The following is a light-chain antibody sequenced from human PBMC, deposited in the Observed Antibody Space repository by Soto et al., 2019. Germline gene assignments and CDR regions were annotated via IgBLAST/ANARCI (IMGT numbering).Light chain of an antibody. V-gene: IGLV2-14*01. CDR2: EVS. Sequence: QSALTQPACVSLSPGQSITISCTGTSSDVGGYNYVSWYQQHPGKAPKLMIYEVSNRPSGVSNRFSGSKSGNTASLTISGLQAEDEADYYCSSYTSSTTYVFGTGTKVTVL. CDR1: SSDVGGYNY. CDR3: SSYTSSTTYV. J-gene: IGLJ1*01.